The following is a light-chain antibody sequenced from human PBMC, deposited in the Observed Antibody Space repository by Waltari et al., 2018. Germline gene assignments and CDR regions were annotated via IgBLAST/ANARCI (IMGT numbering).Light chain of an antibody. CDR1: GSDVGGYDY. CDR3: SSFAGSSVV. CDR2: DVR. J-gene: IGLJ2*01. Sequence: QSALTQPPSASGSPGQSVTISCAGTGSDVGGYDYVSWYQQHPGKAPELIIFDVRRRPPGVPDRFSGSKSGYTASLTVSGLQAEDEADYYCSSFAGSSVVFGGGTKLTVL. V-gene: IGLV2-8*01.